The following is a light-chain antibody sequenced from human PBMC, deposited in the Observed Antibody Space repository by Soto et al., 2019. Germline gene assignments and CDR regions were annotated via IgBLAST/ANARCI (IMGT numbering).Light chain of an antibody. V-gene: IGKV1-39*01. CDR1: QGINNY. CDR2: SAS. Sequence: DTQVTKSSTSLFASVGDSVTITCRASQGINNYLDWYQQKPGKVPVLLIYSASTLSSGVPSKFSGSGSGTEFTLTISSLQPDDSATYYCQQTYNTPLTFGQGTKVDI. J-gene: IGKJ1*01. CDR3: QQTYNTPLT.